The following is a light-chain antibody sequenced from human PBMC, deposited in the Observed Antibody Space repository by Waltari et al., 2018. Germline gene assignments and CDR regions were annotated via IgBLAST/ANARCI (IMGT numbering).Light chain of an antibody. CDR1: KLGDKY. CDR2: QDT. J-gene: IGLJ2*01. V-gene: IGLV3-1*01. Sequence: SYELTQPPSVSVSPGQTASITCSGDKLGDKYACWYQQKSGQSPLLVIYQDTKRPSGIPERFSGSNSGNTATLTIGGTQAMDEADYYCQAWDIFGGGTKLTVL. CDR3: QAWDI.